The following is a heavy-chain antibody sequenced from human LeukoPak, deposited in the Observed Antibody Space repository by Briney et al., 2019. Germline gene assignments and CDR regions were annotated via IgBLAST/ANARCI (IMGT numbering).Heavy chain of an antibody. CDR1: GYTFNTYG. CDR2: ISAYNGGT. CDR3: ARESTGGSLEIDY. D-gene: IGHD2-8*02. Sequence: ASVKVSCKASGYTFNTYGIIWVRQAPGQGLEWMGWISAYNGGTTYAQKLQGRVTLTTDASTSTAYMELRSLRSDDTAVYYCARESTGGSLEIDYWGQGTLVTVSS. J-gene: IGHJ4*02. V-gene: IGHV1-18*01.